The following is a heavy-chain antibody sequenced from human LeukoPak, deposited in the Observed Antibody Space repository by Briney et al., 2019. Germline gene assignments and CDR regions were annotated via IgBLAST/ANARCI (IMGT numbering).Heavy chain of an antibody. CDR2: INPSGGST. CDR1: GCTFTSYY. V-gene: IGHV1-46*01. Sequence: ASVRVSCKASGCTFTSYYMHWVRQVPGQGLEWMGIINPSGGSTSYAQKFQGRVTMTRDTSTSTVYMELSSLRSEDTAVYYCARDPGYCSGGSCSVVYWGQGTLVTVSS. D-gene: IGHD2-15*01. CDR3: ARDPGYCSGGSCSVVY. J-gene: IGHJ4*02.